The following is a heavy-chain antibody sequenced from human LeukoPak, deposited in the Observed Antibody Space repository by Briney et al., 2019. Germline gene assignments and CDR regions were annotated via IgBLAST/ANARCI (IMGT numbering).Heavy chain of an antibody. J-gene: IGHJ4*02. CDR2: VNPNSGDT. CDR3: ARDRRYLRYFDWFLVY. V-gene: IGHV1-2*02. Sequence: ASVKVSCKASGYTFTNYYMHWVRQAPGQGLEWMGCVNPNSGDTNYAQKFQGRVTMTRDTSISTAYLDLSSLKSDDTAVYYCARDRRYLRYFDWFLVYWGEGTLVIVSS. CDR1: GYTFTNYY. D-gene: IGHD3-9*01.